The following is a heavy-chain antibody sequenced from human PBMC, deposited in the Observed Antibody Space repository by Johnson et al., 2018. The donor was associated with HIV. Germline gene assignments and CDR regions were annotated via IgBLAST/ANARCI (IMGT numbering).Heavy chain of an antibody. CDR1: GFIFFNYG. CDR3: AKAGEVVDDEWTFFDI. Sequence: QVQLVESGGGVVQPGGSLRLSCAASGFIFFNYGMQWVRQAPGKGLEWVAFIRYDGSTKYNIDSVKCRFTISRDNSKSTLYLQMNSLTTEDTAVYYCAKAGEVVDDEWTFFDIWGQGTMVTVSS. V-gene: IGHV3-30*02. D-gene: IGHD2-15*01. CDR2: IRYDGSTK. J-gene: IGHJ3*02.